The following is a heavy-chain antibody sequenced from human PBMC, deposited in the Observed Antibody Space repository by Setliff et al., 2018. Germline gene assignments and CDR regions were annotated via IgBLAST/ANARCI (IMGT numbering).Heavy chain of an antibody. Sequence: SETLSLTCTVSGSSLSSYYWSWIRQPPGKGLEWIGHIYYSGTTNYNASLKNRVSISVDTSKNHFSLKLNSVTAADTAVYYCARVGSSSWYFDLWGRGTLVTVSS. CDR2: IYYSGTT. CDR1: GSSLSSYY. D-gene: IGHD6-13*01. J-gene: IGHJ2*01. V-gene: IGHV4-59*01. CDR3: ARVGSSSWYFDL.